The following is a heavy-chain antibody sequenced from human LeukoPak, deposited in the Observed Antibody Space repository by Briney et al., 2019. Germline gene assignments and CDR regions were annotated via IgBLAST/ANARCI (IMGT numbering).Heavy chain of an antibody. Sequence: SETLSLTCAVYGGSFSGYYWSWIRQPPGKGLEWIGEINHSGSTNYNPSLKSRVTISVDTSKNQFSLKLSSVTAADTAVYYCARVPWKIWFGEYFVYWGQGTLVTVSS. D-gene: IGHD3-10*01. V-gene: IGHV4-34*01. CDR2: INHSGST. CDR3: ARVPWKIWFGEYFVY. CDR1: GGSFSGYY. J-gene: IGHJ4*02.